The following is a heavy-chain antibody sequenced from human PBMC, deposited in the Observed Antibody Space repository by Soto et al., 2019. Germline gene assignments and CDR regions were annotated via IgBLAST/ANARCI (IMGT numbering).Heavy chain of an antibody. CDR2: IIPILGIA. Sequence: ASVKVSCKASGGTFSSYTISWVRQAPGQGLEWMGRIIPILGIANYAQKFQGRVTITADKSTSTAYMELSSLRSEDTAVYYCALTPPQYQLPRLYYFDYWGQGTLVTVSS. D-gene: IGHD2-2*01. CDR1: GGTFSSYT. CDR3: ALTPPQYQLPRLYYFDY. V-gene: IGHV1-69*02. J-gene: IGHJ4*02.